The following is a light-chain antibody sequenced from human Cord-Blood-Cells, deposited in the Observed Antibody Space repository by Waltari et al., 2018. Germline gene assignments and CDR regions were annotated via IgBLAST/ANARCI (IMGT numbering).Light chain of an antibody. CDR3: SSYTRSSTLDYV. J-gene: IGLJ1*01. CDR2: DVS. V-gene: IGLV2-14*03. Sequence: QSALTQPASVSGSPGQSITISCTGTSSDVGGYNYVSWYQQHPGKAPKLIIYDVSNRPSGLSIRFTVSKAGNTASLTISGLQAEDEADYYCSSYTRSSTLDYVFGTGTKVTVL. CDR1: SSDVGGYNY.